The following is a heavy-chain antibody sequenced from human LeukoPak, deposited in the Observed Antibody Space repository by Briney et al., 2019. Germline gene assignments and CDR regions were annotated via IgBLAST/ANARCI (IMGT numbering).Heavy chain of an antibody. D-gene: IGHD6-13*01. CDR3: ARERDSSSWYINWYFDL. CDR2: ISAYNGNT. J-gene: IGHJ2*01. CDR1: GYTFTSYG. Sequence: ASVKVSCKASGYTFTSYGISWVRQAPGQGLEWMGWISAYNGNTNYAQKLQGRVTMTRDTSTSTVYMELSSLRSEDTAVYYCARERDSSSWYINWYFDLWGRGTLVTVSS. V-gene: IGHV1-18*01.